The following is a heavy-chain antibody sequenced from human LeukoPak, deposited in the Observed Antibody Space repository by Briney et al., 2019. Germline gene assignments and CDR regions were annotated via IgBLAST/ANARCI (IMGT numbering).Heavy chain of an antibody. CDR3: VRDDGGGDLDY. V-gene: IGHV4-59*01. CDR1: GGSINNYY. D-gene: IGHD2-21*02. CDR2: IYYSGVT. J-gene: IGHJ4*02. Sequence: PSETLSLTCTVSGGSINNYYWNWIRQPPGKGLEWIGYIYYSGVTNYNPSLKSRVTISVDTSKNQFSLKLSSVSAADTAVCYCVRDDGGGDLDYWGQGTLVTVSS.